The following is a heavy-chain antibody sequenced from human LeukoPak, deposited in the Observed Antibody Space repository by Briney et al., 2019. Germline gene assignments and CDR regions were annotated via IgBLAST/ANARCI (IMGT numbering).Heavy chain of an antibody. CDR1: GFTFSSYE. CDR3: ARGPSGYHNT. Sequence: PGGSLRLSCAASGFTFSSYEMNWVRQAPRKGLEWISYISASGTLTHYADSVRGRFTISRDNSKSTLSLQMNSLRAEDTAVYYCARGPSGYHNTGGQGTLVTVSS. CDR2: ISASGTLT. D-gene: IGHD5-12*01. V-gene: IGHV3-48*03. J-gene: IGHJ4*02.